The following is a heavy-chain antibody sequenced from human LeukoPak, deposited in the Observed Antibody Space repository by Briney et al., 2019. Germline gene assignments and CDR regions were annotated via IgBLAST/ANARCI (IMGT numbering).Heavy chain of an antibody. CDR3: AKGYYYDSSGYYQFLGGAFDI. Sequence: GGTLRLSCAASGFTFSSYGMSWVRQAPGKGLEWVSAISGSGGSTYYADSVKGRFTISRDNAKNSLYLQMNSLRAEDTALYYCAKGYYYDSSGYYQFLGGAFDIWGQGTMVTVSS. D-gene: IGHD3-22*01. V-gene: IGHV3-23*01. CDR2: ISGSGGST. J-gene: IGHJ3*02. CDR1: GFTFSSYG.